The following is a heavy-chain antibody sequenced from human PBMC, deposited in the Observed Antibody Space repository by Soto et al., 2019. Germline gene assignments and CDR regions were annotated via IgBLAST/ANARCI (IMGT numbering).Heavy chain of an antibody. V-gene: IGHV3-9*01. Sequence: EVQLVESGGGLVQPGRSLRLSCAASGFTFDDYAMHWVRQAPGKGLEWVSGISWNSGSIGYADSVKGRFTISRDNAKNSLYLQMNSLRAEDTALYYCARDGRGAVTEPDYWGQGTLVTVSS. D-gene: IGHD4-17*01. J-gene: IGHJ4*02. CDR2: ISWNSGSI. CDR1: GFTFDDYA. CDR3: ARDGRGAVTEPDY.